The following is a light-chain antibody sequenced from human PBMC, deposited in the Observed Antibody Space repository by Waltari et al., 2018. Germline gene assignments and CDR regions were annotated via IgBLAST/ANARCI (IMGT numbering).Light chain of an antibody. CDR2: EAS. J-gene: IGKJ1*01. CDR1: QNINNL. V-gene: IGKV1-5*01. Sequence: DIQMTQSPSTLSASVGDRVTITCRASQNINNLLAWYQQTSGRAPKLLIYEASSLGSGVPSRFRGSGSGTLFTLTITSLQPDDVALYYCQQYKTFSRTFGQGTQVEIK. CDR3: QQYKTFSRT.